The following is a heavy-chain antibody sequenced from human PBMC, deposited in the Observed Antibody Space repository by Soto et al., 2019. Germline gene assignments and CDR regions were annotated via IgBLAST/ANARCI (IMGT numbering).Heavy chain of an antibody. CDR2: ISSSSSTI. CDR1: GFTFSSYS. Sequence: PGGSLRLSCAASGFTFSSYSMNWVRQAPGKGLEWVSYISSSSSTIYYADSVKGRFTISRDSAKNSLYLQMNSLRAEDTAVYYCARYSGSYYYYYRMDVWGQGTTVTGSS. J-gene: IGHJ6*02. D-gene: IGHD1-26*01. V-gene: IGHV3-48*01. CDR3: ARYSGSYYYYYRMDV.